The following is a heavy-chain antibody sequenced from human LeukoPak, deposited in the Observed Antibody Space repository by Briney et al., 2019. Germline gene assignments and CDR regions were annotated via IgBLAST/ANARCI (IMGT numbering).Heavy chain of an antibody. CDR1: GGSFSGYY. Sequence: SETLSLTCAVYGGSFSGYYWSWIRQPPGKGPEWIGEIKHSGSTNYNPSLKSRVTISVDTSKNQFSLKLSSVTAADTAVYYCARTLFGYDFGRRFAFDIWGQGTMVTVSS. D-gene: IGHD3-3*01. J-gene: IGHJ3*02. CDR2: IKHSGST. V-gene: IGHV4-34*01. CDR3: ARTLFGYDFGRRFAFDI.